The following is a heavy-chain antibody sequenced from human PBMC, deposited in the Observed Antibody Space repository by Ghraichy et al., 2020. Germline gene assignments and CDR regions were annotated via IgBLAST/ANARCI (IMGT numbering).Heavy chain of an antibody. V-gene: IGHV4-39*01. CDR2: IYYSGST. CDR1: GGSISSSSYY. Sequence: SETLSLTCTVSGGSISSSSYYWGWIRQPPGKGLEWIGSIYYSGSTYYNPSLKSRVTISVDTSKNQFSLKLSSVTAADTAVYYCARQDQLEQGGAGWFDPWGQGTLVTVSS. J-gene: IGHJ5*02. CDR3: ARQDQLEQGGAGWFDP. D-gene: IGHD1/OR15-1a*01.